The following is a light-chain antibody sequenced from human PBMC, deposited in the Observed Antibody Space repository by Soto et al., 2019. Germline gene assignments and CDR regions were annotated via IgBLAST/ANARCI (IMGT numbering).Light chain of an antibody. J-gene: IGLJ1*01. CDR1: SSDVGGYDY. CDR3: SSYSISSAYI. Sequence: QSVLTQPASVSGSPGQSTTISCTGTSSDVGGYDYVSWYQLHPGKAPKLMIFEVSNRPSGVSYRFSGSKSGNTASLTISGLQAEDEADYFCSSYSISSAYILGPATKVTV. CDR2: EVS. V-gene: IGLV2-14*01.